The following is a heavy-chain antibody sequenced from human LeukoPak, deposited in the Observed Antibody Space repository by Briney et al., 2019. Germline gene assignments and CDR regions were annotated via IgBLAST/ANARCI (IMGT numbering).Heavy chain of an antibody. J-gene: IGHJ4*02. CDR2: INPNGDRT. V-gene: IGHV1-46*01. Sequence: ASVEVSCKASEDTFTNYYMHWVRQAPGQGLEWLGIINPNGDRTAYAQKLQGRVTMATDTSTSTAYMELRSLRSDDTAVYYCARERGYYDSSGYYCWGQGTLVTVSS. CDR1: EDTFTNYY. D-gene: IGHD3-22*01. CDR3: ARERGYYDSSGYYC.